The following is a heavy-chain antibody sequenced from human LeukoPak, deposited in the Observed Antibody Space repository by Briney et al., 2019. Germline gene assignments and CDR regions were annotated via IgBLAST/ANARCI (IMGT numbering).Heavy chain of an antibody. J-gene: IGHJ5*02. CDR2: IIPIFGTA. CDR3: ARGGFGYSNYWFDP. Sequence: ASVKVSCKASGGTFSSYAISWVRQAPGQGLEWMGGIIPIFGTANYAQKFQGRVTITADESTSTAYMELSSLRSEDTAVYYCARGGFGYSNYWFDPWSQGTLVTVSS. V-gene: IGHV1-69*13. D-gene: IGHD4-11*01. CDR1: GGTFSSYA.